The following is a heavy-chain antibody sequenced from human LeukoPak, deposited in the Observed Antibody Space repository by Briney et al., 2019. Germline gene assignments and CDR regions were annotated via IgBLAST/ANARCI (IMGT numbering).Heavy chain of an antibody. J-gene: IGHJ4*02. CDR2: ISTDGSTT. CDR1: GFTFTSHT. CDR3: ARDLDDYGGNSPLGY. V-gene: IGHV3-74*01. Sequence: GGSLRLSCAASGFTFTSHTMNWVRQAPGKGLEWVSRISTDGSTTAYADSVKGRFTISRDNAKNTLYLQMNSLRAEDTAVYYCARDLDDYGGNSPLGYWGQGTLVTVS. D-gene: IGHD4-23*01.